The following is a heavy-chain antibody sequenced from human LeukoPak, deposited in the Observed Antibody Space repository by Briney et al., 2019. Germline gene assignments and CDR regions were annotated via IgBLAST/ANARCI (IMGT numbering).Heavy chain of an antibody. D-gene: IGHD3-10*01. V-gene: IGHV3-74*01. CDR2: ISPDGSST. CDR3: ARDYGGGY. J-gene: IGHJ4*02. Sequence: GGSLRLSCAASGFTFSNYWMHWVRQAPGKGLVWVSRISPDGSSTTYADSVKGRFTISRDNAKNTLFLQMNSLRAEDTAVYYCARDYGGGYWGQGTLVTVSS. CDR1: GFTFSNYW.